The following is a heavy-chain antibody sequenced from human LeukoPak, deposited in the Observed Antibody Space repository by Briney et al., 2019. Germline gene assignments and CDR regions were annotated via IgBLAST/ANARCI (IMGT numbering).Heavy chain of an antibody. CDR3: ARDFGRTSDWQPRLYYGMDV. Sequence: PGGSLRLSCAASGFTFKSYTMNWVRQAPGKALEWVSSITSSLSYISYADSVKGRFTISRDNAKNSLSLQMNSLRAEDTAVYYCARDFGRTSDWQPRLYYGMDVWGQGTTVTVSS. V-gene: IGHV3-21*01. J-gene: IGHJ6*02. CDR2: ITSSLSYI. CDR1: GFTFKSYT. D-gene: IGHD2-2*01.